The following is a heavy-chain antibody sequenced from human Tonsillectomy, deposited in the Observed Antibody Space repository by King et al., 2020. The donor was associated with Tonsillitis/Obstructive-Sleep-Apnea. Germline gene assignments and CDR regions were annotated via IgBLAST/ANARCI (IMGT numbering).Heavy chain of an antibody. J-gene: IGHJ3*02. D-gene: IGHD7-27*01. CDR2: ISSSSSYI. Sequence: VQLVESGGGLVKPGGSLRLSCAASRFTFSSYSMNWVRQAPGKGLEWVSFISSSSSYIYYADSVNGRFTISRDNAKNSLYLQMNSLRAEDTAVYYCARAGAGDAFDIWGQGTMVTVSS. CDR1: RFTFSSYS. V-gene: IGHV3-21*01. CDR3: ARAGAGDAFDI.